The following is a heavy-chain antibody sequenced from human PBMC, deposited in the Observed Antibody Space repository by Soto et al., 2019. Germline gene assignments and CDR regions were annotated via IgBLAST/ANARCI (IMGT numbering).Heavy chain of an antibody. CDR3: GRDAVTKRDFYYYGMDV. Sequence: QVQLQESGPGLVKPSQTLSLTCTVSGGSIKNSGYYWSWIRQHPEKGLGWIGYISYSGSTDYAPSLKSSVTMSVDTSKNQFFLNLTSVTAADTAVYYCGRDAVTKRDFYYYGMDVWGRGTTVTFSS. CDR1: GGSIKNSGYY. J-gene: IGHJ6*02. CDR2: ISYSGST. D-gene: IGHD6-19*01. V-gene: IGHV4-31*03.